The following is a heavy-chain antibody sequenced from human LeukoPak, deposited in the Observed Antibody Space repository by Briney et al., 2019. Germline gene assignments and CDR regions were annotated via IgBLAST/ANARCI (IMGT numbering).Heavy chain of an antibody. D-gene: IGHD1-1*01. J-gene: IGHJ4*02. CDR1: GFTFSSYA. V-gene: IGHV3-23*01. Sequence: GGSLRLSCAASGFTFSSYAMSWVRQAPGKGLEWVSAISGSGGSTYYADSVKGRFTISRDNSKNTLYLQMNSLRVDDTAVYYCAKDWYNSLNYFDYWGQGSLVTVSS. CDR2: ISGSGGST. CDR3: AKDWYNSLNYFDY.